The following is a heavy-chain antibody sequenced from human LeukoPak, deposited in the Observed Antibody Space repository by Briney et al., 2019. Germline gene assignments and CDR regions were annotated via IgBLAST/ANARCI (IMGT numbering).Heavy chain of an antibody. CDR1: GFTFSSYA. D-gene: IGHD1-7*01. Sequence: GGSLRLSCAASGFTFSSYAMHWVRQAPGKGLEWVAVISYNGSNKYYADSVKGRFTISRDNSKNTLYLQMNSLRAEDTAVYYCARDRVQWNYGFDAFDIWGQGTMVTVSS. CDR3: ARDRVQWNYGFDAFDI. CDR2: ISYNGSNK. V-gene: IGHV3-30-3*01. J-gene: IGHJ3*02.